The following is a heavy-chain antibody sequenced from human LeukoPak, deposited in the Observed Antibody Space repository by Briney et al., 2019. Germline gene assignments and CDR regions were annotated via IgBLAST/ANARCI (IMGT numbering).Heavy chain of an antibody. CDR2: IIPIFGAA. CDR1: GGTFSSYA. D-gene: IGHD5-12*01. J-gene: IGHJ4*02. V-gene: IGHV1-69*13. CDR3: AHIGYYFDY. Sequence: ASVKVSCKASGGTFSSYAISWVQQAPGQGLEWMGGIIPIFGAANYAQKFQGRVTITADESTSTAYMELSSLRSEDTAVYYCAHIGYYFDYWGQGTLVTVSS.